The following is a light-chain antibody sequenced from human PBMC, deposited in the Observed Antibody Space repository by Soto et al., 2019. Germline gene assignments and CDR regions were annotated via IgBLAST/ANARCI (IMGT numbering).Light chain of an antibody. Sequence: IQMTQPPSSLSASVGDGVSITCRASQGIGSALAWYQLKPGAAPALLIYDASTLESGVPSRFSGSRSGADFTLTISSLQPEDFATYYCQNFRSSAISFGGGTKVDI. CDR1: QGIGSA. CDR3: QNFRSSAIS. J-gene: IGKJ4*01. CDR2: DAS. V-gene: IGKV1-13*02.